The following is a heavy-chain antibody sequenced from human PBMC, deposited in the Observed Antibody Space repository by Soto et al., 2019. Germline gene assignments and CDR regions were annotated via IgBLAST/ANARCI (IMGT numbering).Heavy chain of an antibody. J-gene: IGHJ4*02. CDR2: IATTGAT. V-gene: IGHV3-23*01. CDR3: AESLKTATSFDY. Sequence: DVQLLESGGGLVQPGGSLRLSCAASGFTFSSYAMNWVRQAPGKGPEWVSHIATTGATYYADSVKGRFTISRDISKNTLFLQMNSLRDEDTAVYYCAESLKTATSFDYWGQGTLVTVSS. CDR1: GFTFSSYA.